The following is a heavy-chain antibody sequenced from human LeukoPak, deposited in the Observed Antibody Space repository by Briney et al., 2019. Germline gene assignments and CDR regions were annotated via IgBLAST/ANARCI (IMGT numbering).Heavy chain of an antibody. CDR3: ARVAERYCSGGSCYPDY. CDR2: IYHSGST. J-gene: IGHJ4*02. V-gene: IGHV4-30-2*01. CDR1: GGSISSGGYS. Sequence: SQTLSLTCAVSGGSISSGGYSWSCIRQPPGKGLEWIGYIYHSGSTYYNPSLKSRVTISVDRSKNQFSLRLSSVTAADTAVYYCARVAERYCSGGSCYPDYWGQGTLVTVSS. D-gene: IGHD2-15*01.